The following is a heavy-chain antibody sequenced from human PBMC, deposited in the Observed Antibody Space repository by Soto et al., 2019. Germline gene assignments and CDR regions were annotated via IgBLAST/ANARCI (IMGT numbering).Heavy chain of an antibody. CDR2: ISYDGSNK. CDR1: GFTFSSYA. J-gene: IGHJ4*02. Sequence: QVQLVESGGGVVQPGRSLRLSCAASGFTFSSYAMHWVRQAPGKGLEWVAVISYDGSNKYYADSVKGRFTISRDNSKNTLYLRMTSLSAEDTAVYYCARDIVSSVGDYWGQGTLVTVSS. V-gene: IGHV3-30-3*01. CDR3: ARDIVSSVGDY. D-gene: IGHD6-13*01.